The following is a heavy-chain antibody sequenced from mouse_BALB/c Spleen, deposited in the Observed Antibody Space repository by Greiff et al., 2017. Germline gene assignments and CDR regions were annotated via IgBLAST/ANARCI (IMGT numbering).Heavy chain of an antibody. D-gene: IGHD2-1*01. Sequence: EVKVVESGGGLVKPGGSLKLSCAASGFTFSDYYMYWVRQTPEKRLEWVATISDGGSYTYYPDSVKGRFTISRDNAKNNLYLQMSSLKSEDTAMYYCAREIGGNHWGQGTLVTVSA. J-gene: IGHJ3*01. CDR3: AREIGGNH. CDR1: GFTFSDYY. V-gene: IGHV5-4*02. CDR2: ISDGGSYT.